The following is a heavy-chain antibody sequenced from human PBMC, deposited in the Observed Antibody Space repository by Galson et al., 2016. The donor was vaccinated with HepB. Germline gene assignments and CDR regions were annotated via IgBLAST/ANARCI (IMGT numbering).Heavy chain of an antibody. V-gene: IGHV4-30-2*01. CDR3: ARDLGRD. D-gene: IGHD1-26*01. Sequence: TLSLTCAVSGGSLSSGGNSWGWIRQPPGKGLEWIGYIYQSGNTYYNPSLKSRVTISIDNSKNQFSLNLSSVTAADTAVYYCARDLGRDWGQGTLVTVSS. CDR1: GGSLSSGGNS. J-gene: IGHJ4*02. CDR2: IYQSGNT.